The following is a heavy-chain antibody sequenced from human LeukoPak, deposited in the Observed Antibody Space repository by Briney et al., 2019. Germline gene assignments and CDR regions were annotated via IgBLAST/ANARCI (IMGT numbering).Heavy chain of an antibody. CDR1: GYIFTGYY. D-gene: IGHD1/OR15-1a*01. J-gene: IGHJ4*02. Sequence: ASVKVSCKASGYIFTGYYLHWVRQAPGQGLKWMGWINPNNGGTKSAQKFQGRVTMTRDTSISTAYLELSSLRSDDTAIYYCARGAEQQRLAHFDYWGQGTLVTVSS. CDR2: INPNNGGT. V-gene: IGHV1-2*02. CDR3: ARGAEQQRLAHFDY.